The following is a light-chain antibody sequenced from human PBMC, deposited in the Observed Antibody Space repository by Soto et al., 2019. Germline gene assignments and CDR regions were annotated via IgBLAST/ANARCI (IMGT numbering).Light chain of an antibody. CDR2: GAS. CDR3: QQYGSSQYT. CDR1: QSVSSSY. Sequence: EIVLTQSPGTLSLSPGERATLSCRASQSVSSSYLAWYQQKPGQAPRLLIYGASSRATGIPDRFSGSGSGKDFTLTISRLEPEDFAVYYCQQYGSSQYTFGQGTKREIK. V-gene: IGKV3-20*01. J-gene: IGKJ2*01.